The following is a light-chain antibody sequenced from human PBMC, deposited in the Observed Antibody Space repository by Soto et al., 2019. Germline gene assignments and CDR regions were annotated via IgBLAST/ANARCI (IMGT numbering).Light chain of an antibody. CDR2: DAY. CDR1: QGVGST. V-gene: IGKV3-15*01. Sequence: EIIMTQSPATLSVSPGERVTLSCRASQGVGSTLAWYRQQPGQAPRLLIYDAYIRASGVPARLSGSGSGTEFTLTISGLQSEDFAVYFCQHYKTWPLAFGGGTKVDIK. J-gene: IGKJ4*01. CDR3: QHYKTWPLA.